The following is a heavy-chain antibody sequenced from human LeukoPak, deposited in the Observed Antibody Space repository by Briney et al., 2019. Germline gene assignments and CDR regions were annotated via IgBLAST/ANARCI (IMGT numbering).Heavy chain of an antibody. CDR2: IWYDGSNK. Sequence: PGGSLRLSCAASGFTFSSYGMHWVRQAPGKGLEWVAVIWYDGSNKYYADSVKGRFTISRDNFKNTLYLQMNSLRAEDTAVYYCARDLSQWYFDYWGQGTLVTVSS. J-gene: IGHJ4*02. D-gene: IGHD6-19*01. V-gene: IGHV3-33*01. CDR3: ARDLSQWYFDY. CDR1: GFTFSSYG.